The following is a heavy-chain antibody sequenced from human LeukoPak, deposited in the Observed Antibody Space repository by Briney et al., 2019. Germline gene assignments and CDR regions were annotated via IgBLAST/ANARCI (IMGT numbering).Heavy chain of an antibody. CDR3: AKDIAQGYTYGSIEQDY. CDR2: ISESGTGT. D-gene: IGHD5-18*01. J-gene: IGHJ4*02. V-gene: IGHV3-23*01. CDR1: GLTFSNYA. Sequence: PGGSLRLSCAASGLTFSNYAMSWVRQAPGKGLEWVSAISESGTGTYYADSVKGRFTISRDNPKNTLSLQMNSLRAEDTAVYYCAKDIAQGYTYGSIEQDYWGQGTLVTVSS.